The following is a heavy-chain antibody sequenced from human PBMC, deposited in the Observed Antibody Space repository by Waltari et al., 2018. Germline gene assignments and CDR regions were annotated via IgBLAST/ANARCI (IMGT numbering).Heavy chain of an antibody. D-gene: IGHD3-3*01. V-gene: IGHV5-51*01. CDR2: IYPGDSDT. Sequence: QMPGKGLEWMGIIYPGDSDTRYSPSFQGQVTISADKSISTAYLQWSSLKASDTAMYYCARLGLEWLLYGYFDYWGQGTLVTVSS. J-gene: IGHJ4*02. CDR3: ARLGLEWLLYGYFDY.